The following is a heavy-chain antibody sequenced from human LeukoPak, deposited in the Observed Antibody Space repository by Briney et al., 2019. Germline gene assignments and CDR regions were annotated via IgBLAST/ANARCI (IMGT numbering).Heavy chain of an antibody. D-gene: IGHD5-12*01. J-gene: IGHJ4*02. Sequence: KSSQTLSLTCTVSGCSISSGDYYWSWIRQPPGKGLEWIGYIYYSGSTYYNPSLKSRVTISVDTSKNQFSLKLSSVTAADTAVYYCARYSGYDDGYDYWGQGTLVTVSS. CDR1: GCSISSGDYY. V-gene: IGHV4-30-4*01. CDR3: ARYSGYDDGYDY. CDR2: IYYSGST.